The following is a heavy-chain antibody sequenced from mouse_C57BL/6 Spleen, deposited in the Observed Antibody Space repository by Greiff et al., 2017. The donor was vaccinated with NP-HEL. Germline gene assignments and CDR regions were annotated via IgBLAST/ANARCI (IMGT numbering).Heavy chain of an antibody. CDR3: ARSPYYYGLFDY. CDR1: GFTFTDYY. Sequence: EVKLQESGGGLVQPGGSLSLSCAASGFTFTDYYMSWVRQPPGKALEWLGFIRNKANGYTTEYSASVKGRFTISRDNSQSILYLQMNALRAEDSATYYCARSPYYYGLFDYWGQGTTLTVSS. D-gene: IGHD1-1*01. V-gene: IGHV7-3*01. CDR2: IRNKANGYTT. J-gene: IGHJ2*01.